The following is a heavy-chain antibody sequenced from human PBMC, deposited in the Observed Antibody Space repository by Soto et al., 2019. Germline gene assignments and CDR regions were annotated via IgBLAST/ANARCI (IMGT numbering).Heavy chain of an antibody. CDR2: IIPILGIA. CDR1: GGTFSSYT. D-gene: IGHD3-10*01. CDR3: ARDDYYGSGSYSP. V-gene: IGHV1-69*08. J-gene: IGHJ5*02. Sequence: QVQLVQSGAEVKKPGSSVKVSCKASGGTFSSYTISWVRQAPGQGLEWMGRIIPILGIANYAQKFQGRVTITADKSTSTAYMELSSLRSEDTAVYYYARDDYYGSGSYSPWGQGTLVTVSS.